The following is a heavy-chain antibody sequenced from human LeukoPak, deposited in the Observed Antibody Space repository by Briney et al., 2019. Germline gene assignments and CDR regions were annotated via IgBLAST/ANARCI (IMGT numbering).Heavy chain of an antibody. V-gene: IGHV4-34*01. J-gene: IGHJ5*02. Sequence: SETLSLTCAVYGGSFSGYYWSWIRQPPGKGLEWIGEINHSGSTNYNPSLKSRVTISVDRSKNQFSLKLGSVTAADTAVYYCARVYGSGSQGDWFDPWGQGTLVTVSS. CDR1: GGSFSGYY. D-gene: IGHD3-10*01. CDR3: ARVYGSGSQGDWFDP. CDR2: INHSGST.